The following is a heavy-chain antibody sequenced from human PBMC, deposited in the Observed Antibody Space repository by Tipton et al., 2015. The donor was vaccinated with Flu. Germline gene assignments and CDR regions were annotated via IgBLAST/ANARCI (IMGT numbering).Heavy chain of an antibody. Sequence: HLVQSGAEVKKPGSSVKVSCKASGGTFITYAVSWVRQAPGQGLEWMGRIIPIVGIENYAQKYQGRVTFTADKSTSTVYMELSSLRSEDTAVYYCAREFQQRVPGWLDPWGQGTLVTVSS. CDR3: AREFQQRVPGWLDP. CDR2: IIPIVGIE. V-gene: IGHV1-69*09. D-gene: IGHD6-13*01. J-gene: IGHJ5*02. CDR1: GGTFITYA.